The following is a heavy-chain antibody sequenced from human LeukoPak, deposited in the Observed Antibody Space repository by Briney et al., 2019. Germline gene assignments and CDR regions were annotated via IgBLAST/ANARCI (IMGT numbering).Heavy chain of an antibody. V-gene: IGHV4-34*01. CDR3: ARGSRYCSSTSCYHWFDP. Sequence: SETLSLTCAVYGGSFSGYYWSWIGQPPGKGLEWIGEINHSGSTNYNPSLKSRVTISVDTSKNQFSLKLSSVTAADTAVYYCARGSRYCSSTSCYHWFDPWGQGTLVTVSS. CDR2: INHSGST. J-gene: IGHJ5*02. CDR1: GGSFSGYY. D-gene: IGHD2-2*01.